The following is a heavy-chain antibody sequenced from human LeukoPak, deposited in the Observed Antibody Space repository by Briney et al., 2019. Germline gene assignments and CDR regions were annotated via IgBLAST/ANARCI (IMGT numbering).Heavy chain of an antibody. V-gene: IGHV1-3*01. CDR2: INAGNGNT. CDR1: GYTFTSYA. J-gene: IGHJ4*02. D-gene: IGHD4-17*01. Sequence: GASVKVSCKASGYTFTSYAMHWVRQAPGQRLEWMGWINAGNGNTKYSQKFQGRVTITRDTSASTAYMELSSLRSEDTAVYYCARDHDYGDYETDYWGQGTLVTVSS. CDR3: ARDHDYGDYETDY.